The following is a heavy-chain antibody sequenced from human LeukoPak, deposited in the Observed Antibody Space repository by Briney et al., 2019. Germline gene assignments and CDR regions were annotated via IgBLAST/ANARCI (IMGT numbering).Heavy chain of an antibody. Sequence: PGGSLRLSCGASGFTFSTYWMSWVRQAPGKGLEWVANIKQDGSEKYYVDSVKGRFTISRDNAKNSLYLQMNSLRAEDTAVYYCARDPWYCSSISCYPRGYFDYWGQGTLVTVSS. CDR3: ARDPWYCSSISCYPRGYFDY. V-gene: IGHV3-7*01. J-gene: IGHJ4*02. CDR1: GFTFSTYW. CDR2: IKQDGSEK. D-gene: IGHD2-2*01.